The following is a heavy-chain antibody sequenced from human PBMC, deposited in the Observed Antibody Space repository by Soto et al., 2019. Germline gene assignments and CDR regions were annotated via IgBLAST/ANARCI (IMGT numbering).Heavy chain of an antibody. Sequence: GGSLRLSCAASGFTFSDYYMSWIRQAPGKGLEWVSYISSSSSYTNYADSVKGRFTISRDNAKNSLYLQMNSLRAEDTAVYYCARDTRYSSGWYGSSLGIWGQGTMVTVSS. D-gene: IGHD6-19*01. CDR1: GFTFSDYY. V-gene: IGHV3-11*06. J-gene: IGHJ3*02. CDR2: ISSSSSYT. CDR3: ARDTRYSSGWYGSSLGI.